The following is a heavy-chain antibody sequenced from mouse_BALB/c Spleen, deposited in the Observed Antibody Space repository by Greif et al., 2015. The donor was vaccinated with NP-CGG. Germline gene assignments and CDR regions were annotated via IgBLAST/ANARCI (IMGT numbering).Heavy chain of an antibody. V-gene: IGHV5-9-4*01. D-gene: IGHD2-1*01. CDR3: ARKKHGKGAMDY. CDR1: GFTFSSYA. CDR2: ISSGGSYT. Sequence: EVKVVESGGGLVKPGGSLKLSCAASGFTFSSYAMSWVRQSPEKRLEWVAEISSGGSYTYYPDTVTGRFTISRDNTKNTLYLEMSSLRSEDTAMYYCARKKHGKGAMDYWGQGTSVTVSS. J-gene: IGHJ4*01.